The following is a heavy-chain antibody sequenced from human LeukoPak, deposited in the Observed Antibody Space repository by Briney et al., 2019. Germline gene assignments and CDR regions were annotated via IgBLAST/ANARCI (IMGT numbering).Heavy chain of an antibody. CDR2: ISAGGAST. J-gene: IGHJ4*02. D-gene: IGHD3-10*01. Sequence: PGGSLRLSCAASVFTFSSYAMNWVRQAPGKGLEWVSVISAGGASTDYADSVKGRFTISRDNSKNTLYLQMNSQRAEDTAVYQCAKARQYGSGSYGYSAFDYWGQGTLVTVCS. V-gene: IGHV3-23*01. CDR3: AKARQYGSGSYGYSAFDY. CDR1: VFTFSSYA.